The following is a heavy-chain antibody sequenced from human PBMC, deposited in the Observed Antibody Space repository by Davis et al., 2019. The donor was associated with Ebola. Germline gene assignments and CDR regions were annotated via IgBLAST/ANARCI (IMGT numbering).Heavy chain of an antibody. V-gene: IGHV5-10-1*01. CDR1: GYTFTSYW. CDR3: ARPGVAGTLDFDY. Sequence: KVSCKASGYTFTSYWISWVRQMPGKGLEWMGRIDPSDSYTNYSPSFQGHVTISADKSISTAYLQWSSLKASDTAMYYCARPGVAGTLDFDYWGQGTLVTVSS. CDR2: IDPSDSYT. D-gene: IGHD6-19*01. J-gene: IGHJ4*02.